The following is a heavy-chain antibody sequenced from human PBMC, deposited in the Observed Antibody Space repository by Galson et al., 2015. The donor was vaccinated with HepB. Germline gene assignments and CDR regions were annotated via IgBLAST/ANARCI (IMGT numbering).Heavy chain of an antibody. J-gene: IGHJ5*02. Sequence: SLRLSCAASGFAVSSNYMSWVRQAPGKGLEWVSVIYSGGSTYYADSVKGRFTISRDNSKNTLYLQMNSLRAEDTAVYYCARGIYDSSGQDGFDPWGQGTLVTVSS. CDR1: GFAVSSNY. D-gene: IGHD3-22*01. CDR2: IYSGGST. CDR3: ARGIYDSSGQDGFDP. V-gene: IGHV3-53*01.